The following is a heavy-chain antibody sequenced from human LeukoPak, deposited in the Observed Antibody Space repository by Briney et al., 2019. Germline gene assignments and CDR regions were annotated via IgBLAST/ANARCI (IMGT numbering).Heavy chain of an antibody. CDR2: IDASGST. CDR3: ARKDGDI. V-gene: IGHV4-4*07. D-gene: IGHD5-24*01. CDR1: GASVSSYY. Sequence: SETLSLTCTVSGASVSSYYWIWIREPAGRGLEWIGRIDASGSTNYNPSLKSRVTMSVDSSKNQFSLKVSSVTAADTAVYYCARKDGDIWGQGTMVTVSS. J-gene: IGHJ3*02.